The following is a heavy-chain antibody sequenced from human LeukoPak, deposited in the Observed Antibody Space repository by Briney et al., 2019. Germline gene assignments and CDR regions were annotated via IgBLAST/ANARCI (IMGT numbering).Heavy chain of an antibody. J-gene: IGHJ4*02. Sequence: PGGSLRLSGAASGFIFRNYAMSWVRQAPGTGLEWVSVITGSGDTTYYADSVKGRFTISRDNSKNTLYVEMNTLRAEDTAVYYCAKWGDYDILTGYYVSDFWGQGTLVTVSS. CDR2: ITGSGDTT. V-gene: IGHV3-23*01. CDR1: GFIFRNYA. D-gene: IGHD3-9*01. CDR3: AKWGDYDILTGYYVSDF.